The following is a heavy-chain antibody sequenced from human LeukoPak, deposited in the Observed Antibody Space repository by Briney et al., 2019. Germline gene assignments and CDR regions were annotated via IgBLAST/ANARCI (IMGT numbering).Heavy chain of an antibody. CDR2: INPNSGGT. CDR1: GYTFAGYY. CDR3: ARVGSVVMPFDY. Sequence: ASVKVSCKASGYTFAGYYMHWVRQAPGQGLEWMGWINPNSGGTNYAQKFQGRVTMTRDTSISTAYMELSRLRSDDTAVYYCARVGSVVMPFDYWGQGTLVTVSS. V-gene: IGHV1-2*02. D-gene: IGHD4-23*01. J-gene: IGHJ4*02.